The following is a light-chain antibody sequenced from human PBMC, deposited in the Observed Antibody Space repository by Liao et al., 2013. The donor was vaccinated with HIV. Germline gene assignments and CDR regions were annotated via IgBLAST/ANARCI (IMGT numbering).Light chain of an antibody. V-gene: IGLV3-25*03. CDR1: ALPKQY. CDR3: QVWDTTSDHPRV. J-gene: IGLJ3*02. Sequence: SYELTQPPSVSVSPGQTARITCSGDALPKQYAYWYQQKPGQAPVLVIYKDSERPSGIPERFSGSSSGTTVTLTISGVQAEDEADYYCQVWDTTSDHPRVFGGGTKLTVL. CDR2: KDS.